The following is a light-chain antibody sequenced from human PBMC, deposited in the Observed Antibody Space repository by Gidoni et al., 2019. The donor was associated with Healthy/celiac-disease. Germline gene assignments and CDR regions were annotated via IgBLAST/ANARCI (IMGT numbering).Light chain of an antibody. CDR2: GAS. CDR1: QSVSSIY. V-gene: IGKV3-20*01. CDR3: QQYGSSPT. Sequence: EIVLTQSPGTRSLSPGERATLSCRASQSVSSIYLAWYQQKPGQAPRLLIYGASSMATGIPDRFSGSGSGTDFTLTISRLEPEDFAVYYCQQYGSSPTFGGGTKVEIK. J-gene: IGKJ4*01.